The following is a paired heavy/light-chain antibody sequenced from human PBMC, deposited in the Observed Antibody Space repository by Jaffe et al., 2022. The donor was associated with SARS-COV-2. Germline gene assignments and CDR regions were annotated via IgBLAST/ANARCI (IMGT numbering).Heavy chain of an antibody. CDR3: TTDLGRWGMDV. D-gene: IGHD4-17*01. CDR2: IKNRVDGGTT. Sequence: QVVESGGGLVKPGESLRLSCAASGLTFTNAWMSWVRQAPGKGLEWVGRIKNRVDGGTTDYAAPVKGRFSISRDDSKKTLYLQMNSLKTEDTAVYYCTTDLGRWGMDVWGQGTTVTVSS. CDR1: GLTFTNAW. V-gene: IGHV3-15*01. J-gene: IGHJ6*02.
Light chain of an antibody. CDR1: SSNIGYTF. V-gene: IGLV1-51*02. CDR3: GTWDSILNAGV. CDR2: ENY. Sequence: QSVLTQPPSVSAAPGQDVTISCSGSSSNIGYTFVSWYQQIPGTAPKLLIRENYIRPSGIPDRFSGSKSGTSATLTITGLQTGDEADYYCGTWDSILNAGVFGGGTRLTV. J-gene: IGLJ2*01.